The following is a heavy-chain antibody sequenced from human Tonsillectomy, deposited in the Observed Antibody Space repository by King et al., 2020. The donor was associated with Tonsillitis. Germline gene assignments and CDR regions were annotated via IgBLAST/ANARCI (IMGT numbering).Heavy chain of an antibody. CDR2: ISYDGSIK. CDR3: ATACDGGDCYSNY. V-gene: IGHV3-30*03. D-gene: IGHD2-21*02. J-gene: IGHJ4*02. Sequence: HVQLVESGGGVVQPGRSRRLSCAASGFTFSSYGLHWVRQAPGKGLEWVTTISYDGSIKYYADSVKGRFTISRDNSKNTLFLQMNTLRAEDTAVYYCATACDGGDCYSNYWGQGTLVTVSS. CDR1: GFTFSSYG.